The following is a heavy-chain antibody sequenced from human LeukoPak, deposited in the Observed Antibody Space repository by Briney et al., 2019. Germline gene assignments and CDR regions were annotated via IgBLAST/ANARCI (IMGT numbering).Heavy chain of an antibody. D-gene: IGHD6-19*01. CDR3: ATNIAVAGTFWFDP. V-gene: IGHV1-24*01. J-gene: IGHJ5*02. CDR2: FDPEDGET. CDR1: GYTLTELS. Sequence: ASVKASCKVSGYTLTELSMHWVRQAPGKGLEWMGGFDPEDGETIYAQKFQGRVTMTEDTSTDTAYMELSSLRSEDTAVYYCATNIAVAGTFWFDPWGQGTLVTVSS.